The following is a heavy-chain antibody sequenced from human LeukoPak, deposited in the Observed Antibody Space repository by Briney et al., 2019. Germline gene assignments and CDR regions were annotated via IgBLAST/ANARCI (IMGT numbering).Heavy chain of an antibody. CDR2: ISYDGSNK. CDR3: ARGGQNVDIVATIWLDY. V-gene: IGHV3-30*04. D-gene: IGHD5-12*01. J-gene: IGHJ4*02. CDR1: GFTFSSYA. Sequence: GGSLRLSCAASGFTFSSYAMHWVRQAPGKGLEWVAVISYDGSNKYYADSVKGRFTISRDNSKNTLYLQMNSLRAEDTAVYYCARGGQNVDIVATIWLDYWGQGTLVTVSS.